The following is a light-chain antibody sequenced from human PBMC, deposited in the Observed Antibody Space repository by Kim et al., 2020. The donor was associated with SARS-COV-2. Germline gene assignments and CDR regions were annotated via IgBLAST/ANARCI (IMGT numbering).Light chain of an antibody. V-gene: IGLV4-69*01. CDR1: SGHCRFV. Sequence: SDKLTCTLCSGHCRFVIAWHQQQAEKGPRYLMKLNSDGCHSKGDGIPDRFSGSSSGAERYLTISSLQSEDEADYYCQTWGTGIRVFGGGTQLTVL. J-gene: IGLJ3*02. CDR2: LNSDGCH. CDR3: QTWGTGIRV.